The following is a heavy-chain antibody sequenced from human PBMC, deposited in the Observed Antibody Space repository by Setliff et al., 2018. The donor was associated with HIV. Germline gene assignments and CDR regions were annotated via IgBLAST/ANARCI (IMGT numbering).Heavy chain of an antibody. J-gene: IGHJ4*02. CDR1: GGSLSNHY. D-gene: IGHD6-6*01. CDR2: VYYSGST. V-gene: IGHV4-59*04. Sequence: SETLSLTCTVSGGSLSNHYWSWLRQSPKNGLEWIGYVYYSGSTYYDPSLKSRVTIFVDTSKNQFSLRLSSVTAADTAVYYCARSNELIAARYFDYWGQGTLVTVSS. CDR3: ARSNELIAARYFDY.